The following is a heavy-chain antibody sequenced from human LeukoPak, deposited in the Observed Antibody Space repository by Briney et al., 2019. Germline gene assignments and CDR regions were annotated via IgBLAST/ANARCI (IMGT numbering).Heavy chain of an antibody. CDR2: ISSSSSTI. Sequence: PGGSLRLSCAASGFTFSSYSMNWVRQAPGKGLEWVSYISSSSSTIYYADTVKGRFTIYRENAKNSLYLQMNSLRDEDTAVYYCARDGVVVVAATSGGYYGMDVWGQGTTVTVSS. CDR1: GFTFSSYS. CDR3: ARDGVVVVAATSGGYYGMDV. V-gene: IGHV3-48*02. D-gene: IGHD2-15*01. J-gene: IGHJ6*02.